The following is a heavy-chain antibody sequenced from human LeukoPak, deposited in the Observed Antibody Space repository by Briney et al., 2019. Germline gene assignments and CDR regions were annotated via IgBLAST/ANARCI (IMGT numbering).Heavy chain of an antibody. V-gene: IGHV3-53*01. CDR2: IYSGGST. Sequence: GGSLRLSCAASGFTVSSKYMSWVRQAPGKGLEWVSVIYSGGSTYYADSVKGRFTISRDNSKNTLYLQMNSLRAEDTAVYYCARDCSNTSCYGFDYWGQGTLVTVSS. CDR1: GFTVSSKY. D-gene: IGHD2-2*01. J-gene: IGHJ4*02. CDR3: ARDCSNTSCYGFDY.